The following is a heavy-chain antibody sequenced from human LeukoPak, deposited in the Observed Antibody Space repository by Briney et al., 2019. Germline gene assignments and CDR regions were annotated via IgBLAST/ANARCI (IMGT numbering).Heavy chain of an antibody. CDR2: ITRNSDRK. Sequence: GGSLRLSCAASGLTFSSHWMHWVRQAPGKGLEWVSRITRNSDRKDYVTSVRGRFTISRDNAKNSLYLQMNSLRVEDTALYYCAKDRVDGYYGLDVWGQGTTVAVSS. J-gene: IGHJ6*02. CDR1: GLTFSSHW. D-gene: IGHD3-10*01. V-gene: IGHV3-9*01. CDR3: AKDRVDGYYGLDV.